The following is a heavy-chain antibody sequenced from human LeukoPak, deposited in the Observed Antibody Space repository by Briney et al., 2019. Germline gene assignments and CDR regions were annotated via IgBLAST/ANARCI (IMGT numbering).Heavy chain of an antibody. CDR2: IYWDDDK. CDR3: AHFSHGRGYYYYYMDV. J-gene: IGHJ6*03. Sequence: ESGPTLVKPTQTLTLTCTFSGFSLSTSGVGVVWIRQPPGRALEWLALIYWDDDKRYSPSLKSRLTITKDTSKNQVVLTMTNMDPVDTATYYCAHFSHGRGYYYYYMDVWGKGTTVTVSS. CDR1: GFSLSTSGVG. V-gene: IGHV2-5*02. D-gene: IGHD2/OR15-2a*01.